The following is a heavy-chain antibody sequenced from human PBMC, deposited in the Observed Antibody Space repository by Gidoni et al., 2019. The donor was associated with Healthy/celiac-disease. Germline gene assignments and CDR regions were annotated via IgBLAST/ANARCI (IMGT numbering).Heavy chain of an antibody. D-gene: IGHD3-10*01. CDR1: GFTFSSYG. J-gene: IGHJ4*02. CDR2: IWYDGSNK. V-gene: IGHV3-33*01. Sequence: QVQLVESGGGVVQPGRSLRLSCAASGFTFSSYGMHWVRQAPGKGLEWVAVIWYDGSNKYYADSVKGRFTISRDNSKNTLYLQMNSLRAEDTAVYYCARDLGYGSGTSDYWGQGTLVTVSS. CDR3: ARDLGYGSGTSDY.